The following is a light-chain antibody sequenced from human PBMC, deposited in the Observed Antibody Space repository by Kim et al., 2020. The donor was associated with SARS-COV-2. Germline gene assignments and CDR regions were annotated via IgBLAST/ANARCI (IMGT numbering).Light chain of an antibody. CDR3: QQYDNLPPI. CDR2: DAS. CDR1: HDINNY. Sequence: SASVGDRVTITCQASHDINNYLNWYQQKPGKAPKLLIYDASNLQAGVPSRFSGSGSGTDFTFTISSLQPEDIATYYCQQYDNLPPIFGQGTRL. V-gene: IGKV1-33*01. J-gene: IGKJ5*01.